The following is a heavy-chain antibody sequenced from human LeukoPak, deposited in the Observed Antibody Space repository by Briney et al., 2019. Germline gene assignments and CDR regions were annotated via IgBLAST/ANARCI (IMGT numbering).Heavy chain of an antibody. Sequence: PSETLSLTCAVYGGSFSGHYWSWIRQPPGKGLEWIGEINHSGSTNYNPSLKSRVTISVDTSKKQFSLKLSSVTAADTAVYYCARSLTWGHAFDYWGQGTLVTVSS. CDR2: INHSGST. D-gene: IGHD7-27*01. V-gene: IGHV4-34*01. CDR3: ARSLTWGHAFDY. J-gene: IGHJ4*02. CDR1: GGSFSGHY.